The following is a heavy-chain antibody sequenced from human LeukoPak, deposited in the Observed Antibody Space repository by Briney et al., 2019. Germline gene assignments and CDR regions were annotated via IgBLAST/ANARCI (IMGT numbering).Heavy chain of an antibody. Sequence: PSETLSLTCAVYGGSFSGYYWSWIRQPPGKGLEWIGEINHSGSTNYNPSLKSRVTISADTSKNQFSLKLSSVTAADTAVYYCARGGYYDILTGYYKPQYNWFDPWGQGTLVTVSS. CDR2: INHSGST. D-gene: IGHD3-9*01. V-gene: IGHV4-34*01. CDR3: ARGGYYDILTGYYKPQYNWFDP. CDR1: GGSFSGYY. J-gene: IGHJ5*02.